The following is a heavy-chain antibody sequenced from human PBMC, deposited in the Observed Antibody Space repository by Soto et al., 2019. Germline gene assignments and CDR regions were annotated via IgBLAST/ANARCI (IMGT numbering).Heavy chain of an antibody. CDR2: IYYSGSP. CDR1: GGSISSGGYY. CDR3: ARTSRYYYVDYYYGMDV. D-gene: IGHD3-22*01. Sequence: SSETLSLTCTVSGGSISSGGYYWSWIRQHPGKGLEWIGYIYYSGSPYYTPSLKSRVTISVDTSKNQFSLKLSSVTAADTAVYYCARTSRYYYVDYYYGMDVWGQATTLTVSS. J-gene: IGHJ6*02. V-gene: IGHV4-31*03.